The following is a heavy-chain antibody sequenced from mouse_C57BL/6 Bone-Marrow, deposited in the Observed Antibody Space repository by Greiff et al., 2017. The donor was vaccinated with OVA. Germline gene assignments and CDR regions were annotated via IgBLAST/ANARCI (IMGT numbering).Heavy chain of an antibody. CDR3: ARQMITSLYYYAMDY. J-gene: IGHJ4*01. D-gene: IGHD2-4*01. Sequence: EVQVVESGGDLVKPGGSLKLSCAASGFTFSSYGMSWVRQTPDKRLEWVATISSGGSYSYYPDSVKGRFTISRDNAKNTLYLQMSSLKSEDTAMYYCARQMITSLYYYAMDYWGQGTSVTVSS. V-gene: IGHV5-6*01. CDR1: GFTFSSYG. CDR2: ISSGGSYS.